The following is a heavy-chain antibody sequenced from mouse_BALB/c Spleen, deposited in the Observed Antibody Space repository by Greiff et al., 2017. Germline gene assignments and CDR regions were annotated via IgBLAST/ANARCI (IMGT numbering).Heavy chain of an antibody. J-gene: IGHJ2*01. CDR1: GYTFTSYW. V-gene: IGHV1-7*01. D-gene: IGHD2-4*01. CDR3: ASGDYDGYYFDY. CDR2: INPSTGYT. Sequence: VQGVESGAELAKPGASVKMSCKASGYTFTSYWMHWVKQRPGQGLEWIGYINPSTGYTEYNQKFKDKATLTADKSSSTAYMQLSSLTSEDSAVYYCASGDYDGYYFDYWGQGTTLTVSS.